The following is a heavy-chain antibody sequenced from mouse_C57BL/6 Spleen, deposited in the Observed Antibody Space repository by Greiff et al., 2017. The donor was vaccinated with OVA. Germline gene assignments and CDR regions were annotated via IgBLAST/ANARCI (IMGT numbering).Heavy chain of an antibody. D-gene: IGHD2-1*01. CDR3: AREGGYYGNYDYYLDY. CDR1: GYTFTSYW. J-gene: IGHJ2*01. CDR2: IYPSDSET. Sequence: VQLQQPGAELVRPGSSVKLSCKASGYTFTSYWMDWVKQRPGQGLEWIGNIYPSDSETNYNQKFKDKATLTVDKSSSTAYMPLSSLTSEDSAVYYCAREGGYYGNYDYYLDYWGQGTTLTVSS. V-gene: IGHV1-61*01.